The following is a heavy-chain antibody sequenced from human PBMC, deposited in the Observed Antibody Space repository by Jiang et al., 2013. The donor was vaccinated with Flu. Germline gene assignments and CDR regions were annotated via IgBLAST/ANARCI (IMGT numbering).Heavy chain of an antibody. V-gene: IGHV1-18*01. D-gene: IGHD2-2*02. CDR2: ISAYNGNT. CDR3: ARKVGYCSSTSCYRGAFDI. J-gene: IGHJ3*02. Sequence: GAEVKKPGPSVKVSCKASGYTFTSYGISWVRQAPGQGLEWMGWISAYNGNTNYAQKLQGRVTMTTDTSTSTAYMELRSLRSDDTAVYYCARKVGYCSSTSCYRGAFDIWGQGTMVTVSS. CDR1: GYTFTSYG.